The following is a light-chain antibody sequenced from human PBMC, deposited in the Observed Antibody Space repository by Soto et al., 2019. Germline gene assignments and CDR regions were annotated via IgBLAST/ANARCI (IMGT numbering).Light chain of an antibody. CDR2: DVN. CDR1: SSDVGSYNY. V-gene: IGLV2-11*01. CDR3: CSYAGSYTFV. J-gene: IGLJ1*01. Sequence: QSALTQPRSVSGCPGQSVTISCTGTSSDVGSYNYVSWYQQHPGKAPKLMIYDVNKRPSGVPDRFSGSKSGNTASLTISGLQAEDEADYYCCSYAGSYTFVFGTGTKLTVL.